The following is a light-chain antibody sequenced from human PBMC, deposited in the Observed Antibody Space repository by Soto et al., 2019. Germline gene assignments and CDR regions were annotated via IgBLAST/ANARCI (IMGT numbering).Light chain of an antibody. CDR3: QQYDNSIT. CDR2: GAS. Sequence: DIVLTQSPDTLSLSPGESATLSCRASQSVTGNYLAWYQQKPGQAPRLLIYGASSRATGIPDRFSGSGSGTDFTLTISRLQPEDFAVFYCQQYDNSITFGQGTRLEIE. CDR1: QSVTGNY. J-gene: IGKJ5*01. V-gene: IGKV3-20*01.